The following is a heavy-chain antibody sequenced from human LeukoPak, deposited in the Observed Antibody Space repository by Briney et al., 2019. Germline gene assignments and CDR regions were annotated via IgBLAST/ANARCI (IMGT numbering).Heavy chain of an antibody. CDR2: IIPILGIA. D-gene: IGHD6-19*01. V-gene: IGHV1-69*04. Sequence: ASVKVSCKASGGTFSSYAISWVRQAPGQGLEWMGRIIPILGIANYAQKFQGRVTITADKSTSTAYMELSSLRSEDTAVYYCVREGSGWYLAHDAFDIWGQGTMVTVSS. CDR1: GGTFSSYA. J-gene: IGHJ3*02. CDR3: VREGSGWYLAHDAFDI.